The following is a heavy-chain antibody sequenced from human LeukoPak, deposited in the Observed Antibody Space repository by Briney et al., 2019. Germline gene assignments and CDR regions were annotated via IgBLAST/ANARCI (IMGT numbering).Heavy chain of an antibody. Sequence: ASVEVSCKASAYTFTGYYMHWVRQAPGQGLEWMGWINPKSGGTNYAQKFQGRVTMTRDTSISTAYRELSSLRSDDTAVYYCARDSPSDYYDSSGYDYWGQGTLVTVSS. CDR1: AYTFTGYY. CDR2: INPKSGGT. CDR3: ARDSPSDYYDSSGYDY. J-gene: IGHJ4*02. D-gene: IGHD3-22*01. V-gene: IGHV1-2*02.